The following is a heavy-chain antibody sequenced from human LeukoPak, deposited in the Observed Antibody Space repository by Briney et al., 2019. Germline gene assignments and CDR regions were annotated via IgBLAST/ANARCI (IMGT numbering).Heavy chain of an antibody. J-gene: IGHJ6*03. D-gene: IGHD3-9*01. Sequence: KTGGSLRLSCAASGFTFSSYSMNWVRQPPGKGLEWVSSISSSSSYIYYADSVKGRFTISRDNAKNSLYLQMNSLRAEDTAVYYCATYYDIFTYMDVWGKGTTVTVSS. CDR1: GFTFSSYS. CDR2: ISSSSSYI. CDR3: ATYYDIFTYMDV. V-gene: IGHV3-21*01.